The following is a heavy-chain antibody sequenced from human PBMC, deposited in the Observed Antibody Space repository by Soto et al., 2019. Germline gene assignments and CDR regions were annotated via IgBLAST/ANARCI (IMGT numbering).Heavy chain of an antibody. CDR2: IYYSGST. J-gene: IGHJ5*02. CDR1: GGSISSGDYY. CDR3: ARAGGVRQQLVRGWFDP. V-gene: IGHV4-30-4*01. D-gene: IGHD6-13*01. Sequence: PSETLSLTCTVSGGSISSGDYYWSWIRQPPXKGLEWIGYIYYSGSTYYNPSLKSRVTISVDTSKNQFSLKLSSVTAADTAVYYCARAGGVRQQLVRGWFDPWGQGTLVTVSS.